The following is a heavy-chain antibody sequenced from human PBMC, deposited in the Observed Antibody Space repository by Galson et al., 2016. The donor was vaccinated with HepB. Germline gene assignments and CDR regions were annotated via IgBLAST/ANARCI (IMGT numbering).Heavy chain of an antibody. D-gene: IGHD2-2*01. CDR2: IDGGGST. V-gene: IGHV3-53*04. J-gene: IGHJ4*02. CDR1: GLSVTNKH. Sequence: SLRLSCAGSGLSVTNKHMNWVRQAPGKGLEWVSFIDGGGSTYYADSVRGRFTISRHNSENTRYLQMNSLRTEDTAVYYCATENQLLFQGRFDYWGLGILVAVAS. CDR3: ATENQLLFQGRFDY.